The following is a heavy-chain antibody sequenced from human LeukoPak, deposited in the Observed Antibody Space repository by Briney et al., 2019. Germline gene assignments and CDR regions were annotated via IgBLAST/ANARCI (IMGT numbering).Heavy chain of an antibody. D-gene: IGHD4-17*01. CDR3: AREDLSSTVSTAD. J-gene: IGHJ4*02. CDR1: GYSFTSCG. CDR2: ISAYNGNT. Sequence: ASETVSRKGSGYSFTSCGISWVRPPPGQGVEWMGWISAYNGNTHYAKRLQGRVTMTSDTHTGTAYMDLRGLRSDDTAVYYCAREDLSSTVSTADWGQGTLVTVSS. V-gene: IGHV1-18*01.